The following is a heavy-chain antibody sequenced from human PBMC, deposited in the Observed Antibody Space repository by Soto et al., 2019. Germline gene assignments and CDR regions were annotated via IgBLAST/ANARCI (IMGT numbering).Heavy chain of an antibody. Sequence: SETLSLTCTVSGGSISSYYWSWIRQPPGKGLEWIGYIYYSGSTNYNPSLKSRVTISVDTSKNQFSLKLSSVTAADTAVYYCAMAIWHMGYYYMDVWGKGTTVTVS. V-gene: IGHV4-59*08. CDR2: IYYSGST. J-gene: IGHJ6*03. D-gene: IGHD2-21*01. CDR3: AMAIWHMGYYYMDV. CDR1: GGSISSYY.